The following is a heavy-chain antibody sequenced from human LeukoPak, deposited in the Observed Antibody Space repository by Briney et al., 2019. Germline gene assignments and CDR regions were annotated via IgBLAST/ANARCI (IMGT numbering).Heavy chain of an antibody. Sequence: PGGSLRLSCAASGFTFSSYSMNWVRQAPGKGLEWVSSISSSSSYIYYADSVKGRFTISRDNAKNSLYLQMNSLRAEDTAVYYCARARTSYGDLDYWGQGTLVTVSS. V-gene: IGHV3-21*01. J-gene: IGHJ4*02. CDR3: ARARTSYGDLDY. D-gene: IGHD4-17*01. CDR2: ISSSSSYI. CDR1: GFTFSSYS.